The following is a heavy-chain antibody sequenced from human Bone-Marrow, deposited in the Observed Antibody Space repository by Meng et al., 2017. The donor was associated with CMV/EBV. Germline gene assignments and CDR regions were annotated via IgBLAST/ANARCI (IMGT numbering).Heavy chain of an antibody. V-gene: IGHV3-48*03. CDR1: GFTFSSYE. D-gene: IGHD4-17*01. Sequence: GGSLRLSCAASGFTFSSYEMNWVRQAPGKGLEWVSYISSSGSTIYYADSVKGRFTISRDNAKESLYLQMNSLRVEDTAVYYCVRDSRAVTTDRGGGLDVWGQGTTVTVSS. CDR2: ISSSGSTI. J-gene: IGHJ6*02. CDR3: VRDSRAVTTDRGGGLDV.